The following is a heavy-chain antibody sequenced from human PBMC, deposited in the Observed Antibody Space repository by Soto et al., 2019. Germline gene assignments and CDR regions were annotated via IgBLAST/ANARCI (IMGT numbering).Heavy chain of an antibody. D-gene: IGHD4-4*01. CDR2: IIPIFGTA. CDR1: GGTFSSYA. CDR3: ARDLWNYSNYPWNVNIYYYGMDV. J-gene: IGHJ6*02. Sequence: GASVKVSCKASGGTFSSYAISWVRQAPGQGLEWMGGIIPIFGTANYAQKFQGRVTITADKSTSTAYMELSSLRAEDTAVYYCARDLWNYSNYPWNVNIYYYGMDVWGQGTTVTVSS. V-gene: IGHV1-69*06.